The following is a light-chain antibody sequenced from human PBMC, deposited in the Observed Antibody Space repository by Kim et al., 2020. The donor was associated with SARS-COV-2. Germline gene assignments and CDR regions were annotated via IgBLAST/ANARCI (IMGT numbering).Light chain of an antibody. CDR3: QHYGTSLT. J-gene: IGKJ4*01. CDR1: QSVSSSY. CDR2: DAY. V-gene: IGKV3-20*01. Sequence: EIVLTQSPGTLSLSPGKRATLSCRASQSVSSSYVAWYQQKPGQAPRLLIYDAYSRATGIPDRFSGSGSGTDFTLTISRLEPEDFAVYYCQHYGTSLTLGGGTKVDIK.